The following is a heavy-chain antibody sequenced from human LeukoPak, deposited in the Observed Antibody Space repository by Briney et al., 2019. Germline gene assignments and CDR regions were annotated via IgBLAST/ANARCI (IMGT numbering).Heavy chain of an antibody. CDR2: ISGGDTR. V-gene: IGHV3-23*01. Sequence: AGSLRLSCVASGFTFSRYTINWIRQAPGRGLEWVSAISGGDTRYYADSVWGRFTVTRDNAKNIVYLQMGNLSPEDTAIYFCAKNRETDNVWTFDLWGRGTMVTVSS. CDR3: AKNRETDNVWTFDL. J-gene: IGHJ3*01. CDR1: GFTFSRYT. D-gene: IGHD3-16*01.